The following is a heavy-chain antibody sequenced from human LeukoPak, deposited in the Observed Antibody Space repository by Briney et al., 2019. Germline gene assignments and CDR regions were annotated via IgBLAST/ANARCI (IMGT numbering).Heavy chain of an antibody. CDR2: IWYDGSNK. CDR3: ARDPPWGGYSGSFDY. CDR1: GFTFSSYG. J-gene: IGHJ4*02. V-gene: IGHV3-33*01. Sequence: PGGSLRLSCEASGFTFSSYGMHWVRQAPGKGLEWVAVIWYDGSNKYYADSVKGRFTISRDNSKNTLYLQMNSLRAEDTAVYYCARDPPWGGYSGSFDYWGQGTLVTVSS. D-gene: IGHD5-12*01.